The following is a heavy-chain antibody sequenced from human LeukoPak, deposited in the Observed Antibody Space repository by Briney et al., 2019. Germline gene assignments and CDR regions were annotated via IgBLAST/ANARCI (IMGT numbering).Heavy chain of an antibody. J-gene: IGHJ4*02. V-gene: IGHV3-64*04. Sequence: GGSLRLSCSASGFVFSIYTMYWVRQAPGKGPEYVSTISGSGNGGSTYYADSVKGRFTISRDNSKNTLYLQMNSLRAEDTAVYYCARAGIDGGNSMAFDYWGQGTLVTVSS. D-gene: IGHD4-23*01. CDR3: ARAGIDGGNSMAFDY. CDR1: GFVFSIYT. CDR2: ISGSGNGGST.